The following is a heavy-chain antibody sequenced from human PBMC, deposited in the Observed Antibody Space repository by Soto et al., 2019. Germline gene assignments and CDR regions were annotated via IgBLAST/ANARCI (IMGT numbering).Heavy chain of an antibody. CDR2: IRSKANSYAT. Sequence: GGSLRLSCAASGFTFSGSAMHWVRQASGKGLEWVGRIRSKANSYATAHAASVKGRFTISRDDSKNTAYLQMNSLKTEETAVYYCTSDTYYYDSSGPTEPVLGDAFDIWGQGTMVTVSS. J-gene: IGHJ3*02. CDR1: GFTFSGSA. V-gene: IGHV3-73*01. D-gene: IGHD3-22*01. CDR3: TSDTYYYDSSGPTEPVLGDAFDI.